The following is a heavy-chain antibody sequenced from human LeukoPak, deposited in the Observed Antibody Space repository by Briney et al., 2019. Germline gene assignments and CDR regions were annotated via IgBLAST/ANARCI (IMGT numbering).Heavy chain of an antibody. CDR3: ARVLYDSFDP. V-gene: IGHV4-61*01. CDR1: GASVSSGSYY. CDR2: LYYSGST. J-gene: IGHJ5*02. Sequence: SETLSLTCTVSGASVSSGSYYWSWIRQPPGKGLEWIGYLYYSGSTNYDPSLKNRVTISLDASKNQFSLRLTSVTAADTAVYYCARVLYDSFDPWGREPWSPSPQ. D-gene: IGHD2-8*01.